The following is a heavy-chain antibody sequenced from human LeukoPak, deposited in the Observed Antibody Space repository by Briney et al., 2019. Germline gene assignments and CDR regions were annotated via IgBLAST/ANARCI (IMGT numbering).Heavy chain of an antibody. CDR2: FSRNGHDT. CDR3: AKGSLGSWYFFDS. J-gene: IGHJ4*02. CDR1: GFTFGSSP. D-gene: IGHD6-13*01. V-gene: IGHV3-23*01. Sequence: GGSLRLSCAASGFTFGSSPMSWVRQAPGKGPEWVTTFSRNGHDTYYADSVKGRFTIFGDNSKSTLYLQMNSLRAEDTAVYYCAKGSLGSWYFFDSWGQGTLVTVSS.